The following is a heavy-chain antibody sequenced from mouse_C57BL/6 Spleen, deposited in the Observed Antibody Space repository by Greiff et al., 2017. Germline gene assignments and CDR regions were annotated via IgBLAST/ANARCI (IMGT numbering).Heavy chain of an antibody. CDR2: INPSTGGT. J-gene: IGHJ2*01. Sequence: EVQLQQSGPELVKPGASVKISCKASGYSFTGYYMNWVKQSPEKSLEWIGEINPSTGGTTYNQKFKAKATLTVDKSSSTAYMQLKSLTSEDSAVYYCARGDYYGSSYGGHYFDYWGQGTTLTVSS. CDR1: GYSFTGYY. CDR3: ARGDYYGSSYGGHYFDY. D-gene: IGHD1-1*01. V-gene: IGHV1-42*01.